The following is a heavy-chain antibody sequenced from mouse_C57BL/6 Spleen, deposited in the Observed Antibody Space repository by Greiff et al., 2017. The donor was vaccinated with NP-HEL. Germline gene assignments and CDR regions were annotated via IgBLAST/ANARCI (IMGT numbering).Heavy chain of an antibody. Sequence: VQLQQSGAELVKPGASVKLSCTASGFNIKDYYMHWVKQRTEQGLEWIGRIDPDDGETKYAPKFQGKATITVDTSSNTAYLQLSRPTSEDTAGYYCARGYGSSYALFAYWGRGTLVTVSA. D-gene: IGHD1-1*01. J-gene: IGHJ3*01. V-gene: IGHV14-2*01. CDR3: ARGYGSSYALFAY. CDR2: IDPDDGET. CDR1: GFNIKDYY.